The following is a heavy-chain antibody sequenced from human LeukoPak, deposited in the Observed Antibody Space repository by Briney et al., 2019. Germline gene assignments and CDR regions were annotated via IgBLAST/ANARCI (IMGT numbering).Heavy chain of an antibody. CDR2: ITSSSSTI. Sequence: PGGSLRLSCSASGYTFSSYSMNWVRQAPGRGLEWVSYITSSSSTIKYADSVKGRFTASRDNAKNSLYLQMNSLRAEDTAVYYCARGGSYYINDYWGQGTLVTVSS. J-gene: IGHJ4*02. D-gene: IGHD3-10*01. CDR3: ARGGSYYINDY. V-gene: IGHV3-48*01. CDR1: GYTFSSYS.